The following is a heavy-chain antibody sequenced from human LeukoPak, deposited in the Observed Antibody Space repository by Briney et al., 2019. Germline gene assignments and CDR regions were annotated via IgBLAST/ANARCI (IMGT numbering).Heavy chain of an antibody. CDR3: TTRSGDFWSGCVN. CDR2: FDPEEAKM. CDR1: GNSPSELS. Sequence: ASVKVSCKVSGNSPSELSIQWVRQAPGKGLECVGGFDPEEAKMVYAQNFQGRVTMTEDTSTQTAYMELSGLTSGDPAVYYCTTRSGDFWSGCVNWGQGTLVTVSS. D-gene: IGHD3-3*01. V-gene: IGHV1-24*01. J-gene: IGHJ4*02.